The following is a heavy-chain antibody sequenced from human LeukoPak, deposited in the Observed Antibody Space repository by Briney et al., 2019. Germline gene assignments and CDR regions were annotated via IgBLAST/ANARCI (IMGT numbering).Heavy chain of an antibody. CDR3: ARSGLIRFDY. J-gene: IGHJ4*02. D-gene: IGHD2-15*01. Sequence: GGSLRLSCAASGFTFSSYCMNWVRQAPGKGLEWVSFISTSSSYIHYADSVKGRVTISRDNSKNTLYLQMNSLRAEDTAVYYCARSGLIRFDYWGQGTLVTVSS. CDR2: ISTSSSYI. CDR1: GFTFSSYC. V-gene: IGHV3-21*04.